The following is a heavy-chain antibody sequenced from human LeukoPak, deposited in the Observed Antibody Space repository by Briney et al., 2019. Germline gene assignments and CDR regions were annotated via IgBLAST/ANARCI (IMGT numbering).Heavy chain of an antibody. CDR3: ARDRKYGDYVGGFDP. D-gene: IGHD4-17*01. J-gene: IGHJ5*02. CDR1: GYTFTGYY. Sequence: GASVKVSCKHSGYTFTGYYMHWVRQAPGQGLEWMGWINPNSGGTNYAQKFQGRVTMTRDTSISTAYIELSRLGSDDTAVYYCARDRKYGDYVGGFDPWGQGTLVTVSS. CDR2: INPNSGGT. V-gene: IGHV1-2*02.